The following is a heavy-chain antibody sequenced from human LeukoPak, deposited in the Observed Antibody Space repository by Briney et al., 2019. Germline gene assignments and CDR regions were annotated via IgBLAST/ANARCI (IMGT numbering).Heavy chain of an antibody. CDR3: AKDGLVGSSQPTISG. V-gene: IGHV3-11*04. D-gene: IGHD5-24*01. J-gene: IGHJ4*02. Sequence: PGGSLRLSCTASGFTFSDYYMSWIRQAPGKGLEWVSYISSGGTTIYYADSVKGRFTISRDNSKNTLYLQMNSLRAEDTAVYYCAKDGLVGSSQPTISGWGQGTLVTVSS. CDR1: GFTFSDYY. CDR2: ISSGGTTI.